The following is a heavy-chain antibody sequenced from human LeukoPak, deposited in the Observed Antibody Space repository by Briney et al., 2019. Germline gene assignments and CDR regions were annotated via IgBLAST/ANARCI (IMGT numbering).Heavy chain of an antibody. CDR3: ARHRRPYCGGDCYDHFDY. V-gene: IGHV5-51*01. CDR2: IYPGDSDT. Sequence: GESLKISCKGSGYSFTSYWIGWVRQMPGKGLERMGIIYPGDSDTRYSPSFQGQVTISADKSISTAYLQWSSLKASDTAMYYCARHRRPYCGGDCYDHFDYWGQGTLVTVSS. CDR1: GYSFTSYW. J-gene: IGHJ4*02. D-gene: IGHD2-21*02.